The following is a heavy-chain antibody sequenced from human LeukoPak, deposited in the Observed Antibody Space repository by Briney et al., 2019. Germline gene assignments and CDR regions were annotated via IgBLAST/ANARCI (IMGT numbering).Heavy chain of an antibody. CDR3: ARGSTAGYDSSGYGGV. D-gene: IGHD3-22*01. CDR2: INPNSGGT. V-gene: IGHV1-2*02. CDR1: GYTFTGYY. Sequence: ASVKVSCKASGYTFTGYYMHWVRQAPGQGLEWMGWINPNSGGTNYAQKFQGRVTMTRDTSISTAYMELSRLRSDDTAVYYCARGSTAGYDSSGYGGVWGQGTLVTVSS. J-gene: IGHJ4*02.